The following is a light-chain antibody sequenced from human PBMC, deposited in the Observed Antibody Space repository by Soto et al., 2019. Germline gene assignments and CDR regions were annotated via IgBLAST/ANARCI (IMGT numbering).Light chain of an antibody. J-gene: IGLJ1*01. CDR3: AVWDDSLDGYV. CDR2: SDN. V-gene: IGLV1-44*01. Sequence: QPVLTQPPSASGTTGRRVTISCSGSSSDIGRNTVNWYQQLPRAAPKLLIYSDNQRPSGVPDRFSGSKSGTSASLAISGLQSEDEADYYCAVWDDSLDGYVFGAGTKLTVL. CDR1: SSDIGRNT.